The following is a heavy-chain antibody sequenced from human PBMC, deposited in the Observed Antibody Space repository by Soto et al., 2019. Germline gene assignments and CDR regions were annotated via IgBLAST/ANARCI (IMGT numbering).Heavy chain of an antibody. J-gene: IGHJ4*02. V-gene: IGHV3-23*01. CDR1: GFTFSSYA. Sequence: GGSLRLSCAASGFTFSSYAMSWVRQAPGKGLEWVSAISGSGGSTYYADSVKGRFTISRDNSKNTLYLQMNSLRAEDTAVYYCAKDGDGEYQLIGFDYWGQGTLVTVSS. D-gene: IGHD2-2*01. CDR2: ISGSGGST. CDR3: AKDGDGEYQLIGFDY.